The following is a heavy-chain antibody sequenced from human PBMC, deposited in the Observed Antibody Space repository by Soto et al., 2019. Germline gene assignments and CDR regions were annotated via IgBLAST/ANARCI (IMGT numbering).Heavy chain of an antibody. CDR3: ARAVAVAADFDY. CDR2: INAGNGNT. J-gene: IGHJ4*02. D-gene: IGHD6-19*01. CDR1: GYTFTGYA. Sequence: QVQLVQSGAEEKKPGASVKVSCKASGYTFTGYAMHWVRQAPGQRLEWMGWINAGNGNTKYSQKFQGRVTIPRDTSASAAYMELSSLSSEDTAVYYCARAVAVAADFDYWGQGTLVTVSS. V-gene: IGHV1-3*05.